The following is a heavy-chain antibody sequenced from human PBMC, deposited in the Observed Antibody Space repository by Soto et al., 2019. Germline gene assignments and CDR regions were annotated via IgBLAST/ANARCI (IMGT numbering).Heavy chain of an antibody. CDR3: AKSSSPSSYDY. V-gene: IGHV3-23*01. CDR2: ISGSDDST. Sequence: EVQLLESGGGLVQPGESLRLSCAASGFTFSSYAMSWVRQAPGKGLEWVSVISGSDDSTYYADSVKGRFTISSDNSNNTLYLQMNSLRAVDTAVYYCAKSSSPSSYDYWGQRTLVTLSS. CDR1: GFTFSSYA. D-gene: IGHD6-6*01. J-gene: IGHJ4*02.